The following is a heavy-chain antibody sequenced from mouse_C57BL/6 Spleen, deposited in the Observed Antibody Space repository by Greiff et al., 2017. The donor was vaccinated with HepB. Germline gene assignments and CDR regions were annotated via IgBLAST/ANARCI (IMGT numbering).Heavy chain of an antibody. V-gene: IGHV1-15*01. Sequence: QVQLQQSGAELVRPGASVTLSCKASGYTFTDYEMHWVKQTPVHGLEWIGAIDPETGGTAYNQKFKGKAILTADKSSSTAYMELRSLTSEDSAVYYCTSFYGNYWWYFDVWGTGTTVTVSS. CDR3: TSFYGNYWWYFDV. CDR2: IDPETGGT. CDR1: GYTFTDYE. D-gene: IGHD2-1*01. J-gene: IGHJ1*03.